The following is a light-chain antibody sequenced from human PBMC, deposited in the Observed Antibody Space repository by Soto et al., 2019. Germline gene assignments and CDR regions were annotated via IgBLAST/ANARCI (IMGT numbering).Light chain of an antibody. CDR3: QQCGGSPLFS. Sequence: EIVLTQPPATLSLSPGERATLSCTASQSVTSSCLAWYQRKPGQAPRLLIHTTSTRATDIPDRFSGSGSGTDFTLTISRLQPEDFAVYYCQQCGGSPLFSFGPGTRVDI. CDR1: QSVTSSC. J-gene: IGKJ3*01. V-gene: IGKV3-20*01. CDR2: TTS.